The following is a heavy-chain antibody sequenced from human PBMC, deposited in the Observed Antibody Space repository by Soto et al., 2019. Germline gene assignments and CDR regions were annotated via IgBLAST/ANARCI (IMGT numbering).Heavy chain of an antibody. V-gene: IGHV3-23*01. CDR3: AKGRGGSGSLTPRVDF. Sequence: EVQLLESGGGLVQPGGSLRLSCAASGFTFNNYAMTWVRQAPGKGLEWVSAISGGGDTTSYADSVKGRFTVSRDGSKNTLYRQMSSLSAEDTALYYCAKGRGGSGSLTPRVDFWGQGTLVTVSS. D-gene: IGHD3-10*01. CDR1: GFTFNNYA. CDR2: ISGGGDTT. J-gene: IGHJ4*02.